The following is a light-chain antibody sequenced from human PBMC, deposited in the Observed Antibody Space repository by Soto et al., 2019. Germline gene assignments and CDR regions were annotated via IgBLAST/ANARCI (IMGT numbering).Light chain of an antibody. CDR1: SSDVGDNY. V-gene: IGLV2-8*01. Sequence: QSALTQPPSASGSPGQSVTISCTGTSSDVGDNYVSWYQQHLGKAPKLIIYEVSQWPSGVPDRFSGSKSGNTASLTVSGLQTEDEADYYCCSYAGSYTYVFGTGTKLTVL. J-gene: IGLJ1*01. CDR2: EVS. CDR3: CSYAGSYTYV.